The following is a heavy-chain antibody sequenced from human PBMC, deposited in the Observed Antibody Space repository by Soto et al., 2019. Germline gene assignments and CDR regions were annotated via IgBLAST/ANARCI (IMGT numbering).Heavy chain of an antibody. J-gene: IGHJ4*02. D-gene: IGHD1-1*01. CDR3: ARSREGGGLEISHSFNY. V-gene: IGHV3-30-3*01. CDR1: GFTVSSYA. CDR2: ISYDGSNK. Sequence: QVQLVESGGGVVQPGRSLRLSCAASGFTVSSYAMHWVRQAPGKGLEWVAVISYDGSNKYYADSVKGRFTISRDNSKNTLYLKMNSLRSEDTAVYYCARSREGGGLEISHSFNYWGQGTLFTVSS.